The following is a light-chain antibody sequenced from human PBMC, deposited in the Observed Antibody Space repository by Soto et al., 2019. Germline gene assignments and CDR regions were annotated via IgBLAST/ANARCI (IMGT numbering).Light chain of an antibody. CDR2: TTN. V-gene: IGLV1-44*01. J-gene: IGLJ3*02. CDR3: ATWDDSLNGRWV. CDR1: HSNIGTNS. Sequence: QAVVAQPPSASATPGQRVTISCSGSHSNIGTNSVYWYQQLPGAAPRLLIHTTNQRPSGVPDRFSGSKSGTSASLAISGLQSDDEADYYCATWDDSLNGRWVFGGGTKVTVL.